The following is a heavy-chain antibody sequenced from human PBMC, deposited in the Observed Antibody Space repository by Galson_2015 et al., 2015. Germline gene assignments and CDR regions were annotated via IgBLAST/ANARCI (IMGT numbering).Heavy chain of an antibody. J-gene: IGHJ4*02. V-gene: IGHV3-23*01. D-gene: IGHD2-21*02. CDR2: LSHTGSSI. CDR1: GFTSSSSA. CDR3: AKDRRAVVMSAIDC. Sequence: SLRLSCAASGFTSSSSAMNWVRQAPGKGLEWVSALSHTGSSIYYADSVKGRFTISRDNSKNTLYLRLNSLRADDTAVYYCAKDRRAVVMSAIDCWGQGTQVTVSS.